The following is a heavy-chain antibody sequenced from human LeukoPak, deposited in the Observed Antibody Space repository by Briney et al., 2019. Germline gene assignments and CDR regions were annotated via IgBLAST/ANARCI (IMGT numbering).Heavy chain of an antibody. CDR2: IYSGGST. D-gene: IGHD6-13*01. Sequence: GGSLRLSCAASGFTVSSNYMSWVRQAPGKGLEWVSVIYSGGSTYYADSVKGRFTISRDNSKNTLCLQMNSLRAEDTAVYYCARGSSWYYFDYWSQGTLVTVSS. V-gene: IGHV3-53*01. CDR3: ARGSSWYYFDY. CDR1: GFTVSSNY. J-gene: IGHJ4*02.